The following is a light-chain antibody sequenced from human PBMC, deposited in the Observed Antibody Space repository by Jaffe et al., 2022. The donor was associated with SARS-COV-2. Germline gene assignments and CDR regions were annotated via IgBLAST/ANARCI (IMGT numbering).Light chain of an antibody. Sequence: QSVLTQPPSASGTPGQRVTISCSGSSSNIGRNPVNWYQQLPGTAPKLLMYNTDQRPSGVPDRFSGSKSGTSASLAISGLQSEDEADYYCAAWDDSLNGSVFGGGTKLTVL. CDR3: AAWDDSLNGSV. J-gene: IGLJ3*02. CDR2: NTD. V-gene: IGLV1-44*01. CDR1: SSNIGRNP.